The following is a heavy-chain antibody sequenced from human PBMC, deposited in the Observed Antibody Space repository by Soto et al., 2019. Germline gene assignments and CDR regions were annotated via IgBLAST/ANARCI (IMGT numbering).Heavy chain of an antibody. Sequence: SESLSLACTVSGGSVSTGSTYWSWLRQPPGKGLEWSGYIHYSGSTNYDPSLKSRVTISGDTSKNQFSLSLRSVTAADTAVYYCARASFFGATGWFDPWGQGTRVTVSS. CDR3: ARASFFGATGWFDP. J-gene: IGHJ5*02. CDR2: IHYSGST. D-gene: IGHD3-3*01. CDR1: GGSVSTGSTY. V-gene: IGHV4-61*01.